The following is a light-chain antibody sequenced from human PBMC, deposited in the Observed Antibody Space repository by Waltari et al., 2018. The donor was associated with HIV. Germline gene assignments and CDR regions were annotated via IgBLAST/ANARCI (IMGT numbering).Light chain of an antibody. Sequence: QTVVTQEPSFSVSPGGTVTLTCGLSSGSVYARNYASWSQQIPGQAPLTLIHSTNTRSSGVPDRFSGSILGNKAALTITGAQADDESDYYCVLNLGRGIVVFGGGTKLTVL. V-gene: IGLV8-61*01. J-gene: IGLJ2*01. CDR3: VLNLGRGIVV. CDR2: STN. CDR1: SGSVYARNY.